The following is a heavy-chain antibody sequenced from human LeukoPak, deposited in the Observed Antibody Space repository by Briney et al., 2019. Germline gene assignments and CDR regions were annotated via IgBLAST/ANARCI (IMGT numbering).Heavy chain of an antibody. CDR3: ARSFISVAGTFDS. D-gene: IGHD6-19*01. CDR2: IYTSGST. CDR1: GGSIISYY. V-gene: IGHV4-4*07. Sequence: PETLSLTCTVSGGSIISYYWSWIRQPAGKGLEWIGRIYTSGSTNYNPSLKSRVTMSVDTSKNQFSLRLSSVTAADTAVYYCARSFISVAGTFDSWGQGTLVTVSS. J-gene: IGHJ4*02.